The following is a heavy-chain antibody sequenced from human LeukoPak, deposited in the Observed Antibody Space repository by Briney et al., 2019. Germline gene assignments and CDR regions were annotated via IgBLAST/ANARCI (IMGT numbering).Heavy chain of an antibody. CDR1: GFTFSTYW. J-gene: IGHJ4*02. V-gene: IGHV3-7*01. D-gene: IGHD1-26*01. Sequence: GGSLRLSCAASGFTFSTYWMAWVRQAPGKGLEWVANIKGDESAKHQADSVKGRFTISRDNAQNSVYLQMSSLRGEDTAVYYCARDVVGSLDYWGQGTLVTVSS. CDR3: ARDVVGSLDY. CDR2: IKGDESAK.